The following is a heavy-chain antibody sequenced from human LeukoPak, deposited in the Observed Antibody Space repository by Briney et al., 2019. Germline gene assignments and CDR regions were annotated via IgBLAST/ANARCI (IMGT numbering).Heavy chain of an antibody. D-gene: IGHD6-6*01. V-gene: IGHV3-21*01. Sequence: GGSLRLSCAASGFIFSNYRMNWVRQAPGKGLEWVSSISSSSSYIYYADSVKGRFTISRDNAKNSLYLQMNSLRAEDTAVYYCARDKSGAARVAFDIWGQGTMVTVSS. J-gene: IGHJ3*02. CDR1: GFIFSNYR. CDR3: ARDKSGAARVAFDI. CDR2: ISSSSSYI.